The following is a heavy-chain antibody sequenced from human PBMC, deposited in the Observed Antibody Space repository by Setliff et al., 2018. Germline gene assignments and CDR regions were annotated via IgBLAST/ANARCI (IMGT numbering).Heavy chain of an antibody. J-gene: IGHJ6*03. V-gene: IGHV1-69*05. CDR2: TIPIFGTT. Sequence: GASVKVSCKASGGTFSSYGISWVRQAPGQGLEWMGGTIPIFGTTDYAQKFRGRVTIITDESTSTAFMQLSSLRSEDTAVYYCVREGVDSRSSTDYRYYMDVWGKGTTVTVS. CDR1: GGTFSSYG. D-gene: IGHD3-22*01. CDR3: VREGVDSRSSTDYRYYMDV.